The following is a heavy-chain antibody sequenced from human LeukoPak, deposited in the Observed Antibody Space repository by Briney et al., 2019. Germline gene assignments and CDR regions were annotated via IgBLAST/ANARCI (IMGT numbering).Heavy chain of an antibody. CDR2: IYTSGST. Sequence: PSETLSLTCTVSGGSISSYYWSWIRQPAGKGLEWIGRIYTSGSTNYNPSLKSRVTMSVDTSKNQFSLKLSSVTAADTAAYYCARDYYDSSGYYIDYWGQGTLVTVSS. CDR3: ARDYYDSSGYYIDY. J-gene: IGHJ4*02. D-gene: IGHD3-22*01. CDR1: GGSISSYY. V-gene: IGHV4-4*07.